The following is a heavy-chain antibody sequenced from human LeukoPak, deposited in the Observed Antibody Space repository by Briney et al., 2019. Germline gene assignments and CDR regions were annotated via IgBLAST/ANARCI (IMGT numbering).Heavy chain of an antibody. V-gene: IGHV1-18*01. Sequence: ASVKVSCRASGYTFTSNGISWVRQAPGQGLQWMAWISPYNGDTTYAQELQGRVTVTTDASTSTAYMELRSLRSDDTAMHFCARLRGGIYSSRDAFDIWGQGTMVTVSS. D-gene: IGHD6-19*01. CDR2: ISPYNGDT. CDR3: ARLRGGIYSSRDAFDI. CDR1: GYTFTSNG. J-gene: IGHJ3*02.